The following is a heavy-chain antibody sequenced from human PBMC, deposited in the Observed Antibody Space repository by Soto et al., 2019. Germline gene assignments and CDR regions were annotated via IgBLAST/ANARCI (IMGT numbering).Heavy chain of an antibody. V-gene: IGHV1-18*04. CDR1: GYTFTSYG. CDR3: ARVGAEVELRRYSDY. D-gene: IGHD1-7*01. J-gene: IGHJ4*02. Sequence: QVQLVQSGAEVKKPGASVKVSCKASGYTFTSYGISWVRQAPGQGLEWMGWISGYNGNTNYVRSLQGRVTMTTDTSTSTAFMELRSLKSDDTAMYYCARVGAEVELRRYSDYWGQGTLVSVSS. CDR2: ISGYNGNT.